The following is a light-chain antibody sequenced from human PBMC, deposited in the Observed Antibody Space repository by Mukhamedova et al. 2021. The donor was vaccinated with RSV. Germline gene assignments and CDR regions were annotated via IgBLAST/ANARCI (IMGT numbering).Light chain of an antibody. CDR3: QQSYSYPLT. CDR1: QGISSA. CDR2: DAS. Sequence: RASQGISSALVWYQQKPGKTPNLLIYDASSLQSGVPSRFSGRGSGTDFTLTISSVQPEDFATYFCQQSYSYPLTFGGGTMVDIK. J-gene: IGKJ4*01. V-gene: IGKV1-13*02.